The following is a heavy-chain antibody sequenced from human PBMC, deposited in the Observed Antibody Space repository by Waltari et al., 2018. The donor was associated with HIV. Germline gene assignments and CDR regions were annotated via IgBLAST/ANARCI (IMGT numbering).Heavy chain of an antibody. CDR2: TYPLGNT. Sequence: QVQLQESGPGLVKPSETLSLTCTVSVDYISIYYWTWIRQPPGKGLEWIGYTYPLGNTDYNPSLNSRVAISVDTSQSQFSLKLSSVTAADTAVYYCARAAAGRVLDYWGQGILVTVSS. CDR1: VDYISIYY. V-gene: IGHV4-59*01. J-gene: IGHJ4*02. D-gene: IGHD6-13*01. CDR3: ARAAAGRVLDY.